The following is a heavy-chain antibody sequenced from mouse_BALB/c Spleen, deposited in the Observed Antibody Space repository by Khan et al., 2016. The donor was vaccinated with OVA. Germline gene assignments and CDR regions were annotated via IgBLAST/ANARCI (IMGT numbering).Heavy chain of an antibody. V-gene: IGHV2-9*02. CDR1: GFSLTNYG. D-gene: IGHD1-2*01. J-gene: IGHJ4*01. CDR2: IWAGGAT. Sequence: QVQLKESGPGLVAPSQSLSTTGSVSGFSLTNYGLHWIRQPPGKGLEWLGVIWAGGATNYNSALMSRLRIRKDNFKSQVFVKMNMLETEDTAMYCSARDLHYYGCLCYSMDYWGQGTSVTVSS. CDR3: ARDLHYYGCLCYSMDY.